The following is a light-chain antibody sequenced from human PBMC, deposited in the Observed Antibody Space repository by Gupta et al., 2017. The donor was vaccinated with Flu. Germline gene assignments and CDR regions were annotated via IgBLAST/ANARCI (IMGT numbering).Light chain of an antibody. J-gene: IGKJ4*01. CDR3: QQAYSVPLT. CDR2: VAS. CDR1: QNIYSY. Sequence: DLQMPQSPSSLSASVGDSLAITCRASQNIYSYSNWYQQKPGKAPKLLIYVASTLQRGVTSRFSGSGSGTDFTLTISSLQPDDAATYYFQQAYSVPLTFGGGTKLEIK. V-gene: IGKV1-39*01.